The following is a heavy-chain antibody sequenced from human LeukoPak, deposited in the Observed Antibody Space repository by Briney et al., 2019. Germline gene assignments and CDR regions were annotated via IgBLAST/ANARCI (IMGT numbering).Heavy chain of an antibody. CDR2: ISSTSDYI. Sequence: PGGSLRLSCATSGFTFNTYSMNWVRQAPGKGLEWVSSISSTSDYIYYADSVKGRFTISRDNAKNSLYLQMNSLRAEDTAVYYCARDGHYYDSSGFSYWGQGTLVTVSS. CDR3: ARDGHYYDSSGFSY. V-gene: IGHV3-21*01. CDR1: GFTFNTYS. D-gene: IGHD3-22*01. J-gene: IGHJ4*02.